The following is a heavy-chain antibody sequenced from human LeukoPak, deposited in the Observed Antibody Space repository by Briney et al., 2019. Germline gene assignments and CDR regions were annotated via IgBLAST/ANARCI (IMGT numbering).Heavy chain of an antibody. V-gene: IGHV4-4*09. D-gene: IGHD6-6*01. CDR2: IYTSGST. CDR1: GGSITSYY. J-gene: IGHJ5*02. Sequence: SETLSLTCTVSGGSITSYYWSWIRHPPGKGLEWIGYIYTSGSTKYNPSLKSRVTMSVYTSKNQFSLKLNSMTAADTAVYYCARLNDYSSSFDPWGQGTLVTVSS. CDR3: ARLNDYSSSFDP.